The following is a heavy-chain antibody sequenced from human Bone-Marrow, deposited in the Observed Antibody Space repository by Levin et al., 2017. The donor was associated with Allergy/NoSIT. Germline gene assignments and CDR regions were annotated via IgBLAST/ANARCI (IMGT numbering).Heavy chain of an antibody. CDR1: GDSISSYY. V-gene: IGHV4-4*07. CDR2: FYKSGTA. D-gene: IGHD1-26*01. J-gene: IGHJ6*02. CDR3: VRDGAPTNSGIDHRSGYYYGLDV. Sequence: SETLSLTCTVSGDSISSYYWSWIRQPAGKGLEWIGRFYKSGTANYNPSLRSRVTMSVDTSKNQFSLKLTSLTAADTALYYCVRDGAPTNSGIDHRSGYYYGLDVWGQGTTVTVSS.